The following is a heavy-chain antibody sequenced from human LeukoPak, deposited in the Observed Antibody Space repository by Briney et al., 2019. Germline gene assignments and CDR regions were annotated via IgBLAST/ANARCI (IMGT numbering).Heavy chain of an antibody. D-gene: IGHD3-10*02. CDR1: GCSISSYY. Sequence: SETLSLTCTVSGCSISSYYWSWIRQPPGKGLEWIGYIYYSGSTNYNPSLKSRVTISVDTSKNQFSLKLSSVTAADTAVYYCASQGMFGTIPNWFDPWGQGTLVTVSS. CDR2: IYYSGST. V-gene: IGHV4-59*08. J-gene: IGHJ5*02. CDR3: ASQGMFGTIPNWFDP.